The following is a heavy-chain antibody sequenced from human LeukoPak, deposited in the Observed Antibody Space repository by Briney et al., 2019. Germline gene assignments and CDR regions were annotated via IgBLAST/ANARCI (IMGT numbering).Heavy chain of an antibody. V-gene: IGHV4-30-2*01. CDR2: IYHSGST. D-gene: IGHD3-10*01. J-gene: IGHJ5*02. CDR1: GGSISSGGYS. Sequence: PSETLSLTCAVSGGSISSGGYSWSWIRQPPGKGLEWIGYIYHSGSTYYNPSLKSRVTISVDRSKNQFSLKLSSVTAADTAVYYCARRSRGYGSGNWFDPWGQGTLVTVSS. CDR3: ARRSRGYGSGNWFDP.